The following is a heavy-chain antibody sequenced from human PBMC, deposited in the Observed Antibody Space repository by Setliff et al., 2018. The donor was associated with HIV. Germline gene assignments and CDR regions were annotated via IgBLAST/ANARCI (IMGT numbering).Heavy chain of an antibody. CDR2: IHHSGST. J-gene: IGHJ4*02. V-gene: IGHV4-39*01. CDR1: GPSVSSTDYY. CDR3: ARPSFGIGGGSIFDF. Sequence: SETLSLTCTVSGPSVSSTDYYWGWIRLPPGKGLEWIASIHHSGSTWYNPSLKSRVTISADMSKNQFSLKLFSVTAADTAIYYCARPSFGIGGGSIFDFWGQGSLVTVSS. D-gene: IGHD3-3*01.